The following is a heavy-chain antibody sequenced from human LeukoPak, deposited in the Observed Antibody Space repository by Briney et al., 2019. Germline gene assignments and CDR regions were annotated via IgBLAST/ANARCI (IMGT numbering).Heavy chain of an antibody. Sequence: ASVKVSCKASGGTFSSYAISWVRQAPGQGLEWMGGIIPIFGTANYAQKFQGRVTITTDESTSTAYMELSSLRSEDTAVYYCATGGKTCGSGTIDYWGQGTLVTVSS. CDR1: GGTFSSYA. D-gene: IGHD3-10*01. V-gene: IGHV1-69*05. CDR3: ATGGKTCGSGTIDY. CDR2: IIPIFGTA. J-gene: IGHJ4*02.